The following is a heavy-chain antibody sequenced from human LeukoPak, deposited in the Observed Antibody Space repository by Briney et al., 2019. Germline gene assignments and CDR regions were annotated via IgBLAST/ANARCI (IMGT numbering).Heavy chain of an antibody. J-gene: IGHJ5*02. CDR3: ARVYYYGSGSSDNWFDP. D-gene: IGHD3-10*01. CDR2: MNPNSGNT. CDR1: GYTFTSYD. Sequence: ASVKVSCKASGYTFTSYDINWVRQATGQGLEWMGWMNPNSGNTGYAQKFQGRVTITRNTSISTAYMELSSLRSEDTAVYYCARVYYYGSGSSDNWFDPWGQGTLVTVSS. V-gene: IGHV1-8*03.